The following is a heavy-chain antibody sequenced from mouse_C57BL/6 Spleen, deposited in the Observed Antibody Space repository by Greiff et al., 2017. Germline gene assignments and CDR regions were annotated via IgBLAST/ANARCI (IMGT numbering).Heavy chain of an antibody. CDR2: IYPGDGDT. J-gene: IGHJ1*03. CDR1: GYAFSSSW. CDR3: ARETTVVGDWYFDV. Sequence: QVQLQQSGPELVKPGASVKISCKASGYAFSSSWLNWVKQRPGKGLEWIGRIYPGDGDTNYNGQFKGKATLTADKSSSTAYMQLSSLTSEDSAVYLCARETTVVGDWYFDVWGTGTTVTVSS. V-gene: IGHV1-82*01. D-gene: IGHD1-1*01.